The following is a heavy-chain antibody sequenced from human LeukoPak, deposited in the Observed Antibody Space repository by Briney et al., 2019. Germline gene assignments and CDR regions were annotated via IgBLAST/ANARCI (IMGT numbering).Heavy chain of an antibody. Sequence: ASVKVSCKASGYNFTSNYMHCVRQAPGQGLEWMGIINPSGGSTSYAQKFQDRVTMTRDTSTSTVYMELSSLKSEDTAVYYCARQDVVLVDAVRYYYYGMDVWGQGTTVTVSS. CDR2: INPSGGST. D-gene: IGHD2-8*01. CDR1: GYNFTSNY. V-gene: IGHV1-46*01. J-gene: IGHJ6*02. CDR3: ARQDVVLVDAVRYYYYGMDV.